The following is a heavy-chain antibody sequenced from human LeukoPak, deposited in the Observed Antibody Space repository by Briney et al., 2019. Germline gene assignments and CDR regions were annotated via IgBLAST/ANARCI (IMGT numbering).Heavy chain of an antibody. CDR3: ARLMGERSLFDY. V-gene: IGHV3-7*02. Sequence: HPGGSLRLSCAASGFTFSSCWMTWVRQARGKGPEWVANIKQDGNEKYYVDSVKGRFSISRDNAKNSVYLQMNSLRAEDTAVYYCARLMGERSLFDYWGQGVLVTVSS. CDR2: IKQDGNEK. D-gene: IGHD1-26*01. J-gene: IGHJ4*02. CDR1: GFTFSSCW.